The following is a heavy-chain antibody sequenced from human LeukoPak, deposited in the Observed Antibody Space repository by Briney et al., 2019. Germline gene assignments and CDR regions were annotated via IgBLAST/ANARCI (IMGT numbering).Heavy chain of an antibody. Sequence: ASVKVSCKASGYTFTNYYMHWVRQAPGQGLEWMGIINPSGGSTSYAQKFQGRVTMTRDTSTSTVYMELSSLRSEDTAVYYCARFRGGYDYFDYWGQGTLVTVSS. J-gene: IGHJ4*02. V-gene: IGHV1-46*01. CDR1: GYTFTNYY. D-gene: IGHD3-10*01. CDR3: ARFRGGYDYFDY. CDR2: INPSGGST.